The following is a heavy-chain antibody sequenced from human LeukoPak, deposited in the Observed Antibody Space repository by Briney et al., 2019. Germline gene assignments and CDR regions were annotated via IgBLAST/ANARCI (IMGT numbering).Heavy chain of an antibody. Sequence: GASVKVSCKASGYTFTSYGISWVRQAPGQGLEWMGWISAYNGNTNYAQKPQGRVTMTTDTSTSTAHMELRSLRSDDTAVYYCARGRRITMVRETIDAFDIWGQGTMVTVSS. D-gene: IGHD3-10*01. CDR3: ARGRRITMVRETIDAFDI. CDR1: GYTFTSYG. CDR2: ISAYNGNT. V-gene: IGHV1-18*01. J-gene: IGHJ3*02.